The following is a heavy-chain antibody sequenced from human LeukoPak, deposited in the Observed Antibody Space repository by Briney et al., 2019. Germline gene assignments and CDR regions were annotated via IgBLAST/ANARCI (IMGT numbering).Heavy chain of an antibody. J-gene: IGHJ6*02. D-gene: IGHD1-26*01. Sequence: PGRSLRLSCAASGLTFGSHVMNWVRQAPGKGPEWVAVIWFDGSNKYYADSVKGRFTISRDNSNNTLYLQMDSLRAEDTAVYYCARDLKSGRISHSALIVTTANYYYGMDVWGQGTTVTVSS. V-gene: IGHV3-33*01. CDR2: IWFDGSNK. CDR3: ARDLKSGRISHSALIVTTANYYYGMDV. CDR1: GLTFGSHV.